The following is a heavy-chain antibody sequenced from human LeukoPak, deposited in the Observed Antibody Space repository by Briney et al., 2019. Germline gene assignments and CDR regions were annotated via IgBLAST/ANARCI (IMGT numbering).Heavy chain of an antibody. Sequence: SVKVSCKASGGTFSNYAISWVRQAPGQGLEWMGEIIPIFGTANYAQKFQGRVTITADESTSTAYMELSSLRSEDTAVYYCARRDISYDYVWGSYRPLNYWGQGTLVTVSS. CDR1: GGTFSNYA. J-gene: IGHJ4*02. D-gene: IGHD3-16*02. V-gene: IGHV1-69*13. CDR2: IIPIFGTA. CDR3: ARRDISYDYVWGSYRPLNY.